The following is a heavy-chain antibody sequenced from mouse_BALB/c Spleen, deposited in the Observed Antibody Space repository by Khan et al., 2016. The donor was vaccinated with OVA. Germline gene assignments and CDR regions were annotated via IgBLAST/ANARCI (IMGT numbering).Heavy chain of an antibody. CDR1: GYSFTSYY. CDR2: INPSNGGT. CDR3: TRSGYGTLAY. D-gene: IGHD2-1*01. J-gene: IGHJ3*01. Sequence: QVQLKESGAELVKPGASVRLSCKASGYSFTSYYLYWVKQRPGHGLEWIGDINPSNGGTHFNEKFKNKVTLTVDKSSSTAYMQLSSLTSEDSAVYDCTRSGYGTLAYWGQGTLVTVSA. V-gene: IGHV1S81*02.